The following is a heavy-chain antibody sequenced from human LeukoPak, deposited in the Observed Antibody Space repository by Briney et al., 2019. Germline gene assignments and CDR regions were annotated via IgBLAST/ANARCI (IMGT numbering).Heavy chain of an antibody. CDR3: ARVWSRTYDFWSGYPNHMDV. V-gene: IGHV4-4*07. J-gene: IGHJ6*03. D-gene: IGHD3-3*01. CDR2: IYTSGST. CDR1: GGSISSYY. Sequence: PSETLSLTCTVSGGSISSYYWSWIRQPAGKGLEWIGRIYTSGSTNYNPSLKSRVTMSVDTSKNQFSLKLSSVTAADTAVYYCARVWSRTYDFWSGYPNHMDVWGKGTTVTVSS.